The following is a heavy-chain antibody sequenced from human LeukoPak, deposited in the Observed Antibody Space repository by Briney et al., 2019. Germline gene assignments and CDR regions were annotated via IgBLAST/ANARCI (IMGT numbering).Heavy chain of an antibody. CDR3: ARDNWFGELSYYYYGMDV. J-gene: IGHJ6*02. CDR1: GYTFTSYG. D-gene: IGHD3-10*01. V-gene: IGHV1-18*01. CDR2: ISAYNGNT. Sequence: ASVKVSFKASGYTFTSYGISWVRQAPGQGLEWMGWISAYNGNTNYAQKLQGRVTMTTDTSTSTAYMELRSLRSDDTAVYYCARDNWFGELSYYYYGMDVWGQGTTVTVSS.